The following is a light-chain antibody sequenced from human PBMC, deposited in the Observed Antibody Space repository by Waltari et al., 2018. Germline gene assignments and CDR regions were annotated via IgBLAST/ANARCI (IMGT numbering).Light chain of an antibody. CDR1: SSNIGSNL. CDR2: RNN. J-gene: IGLJ3*02. V-gene: IGLV1-44*01. Sequence: QTVLTQPPSASGTPGQRVTISCSGSSSNIGSNLVNWYQQLPGTAPKLLVYRNNRRPPGFPDRFSGSKSGTSASLAISGLQSEDETDYYCAAWDDSLSGKVFGGGTKLTVL. CDR3: AAWDDSLSGKV.